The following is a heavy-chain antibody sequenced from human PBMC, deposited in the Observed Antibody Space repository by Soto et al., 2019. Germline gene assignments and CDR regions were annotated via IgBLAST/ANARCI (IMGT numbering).Heavy chain of an antibody. CDR3: AVGVGVLYYFDS. V-gene: IGHV1-69*02. CDR1: GGTFSSYT. D-gene: IGHD1-26*01. Sequence: QVQLVQSGAEVKKPGSSVKVSCKASGGTFSSYTISWVRQAPGQGLEWMGRIIPILGIANYAQKFQGRVTITADKSTSTAHMELSSLRSEGTAVYSCAVGVGVLYYFDSWGQGTLVTVSS. CDR2: IIPILGIA. J-gene: IGHJ4*02.